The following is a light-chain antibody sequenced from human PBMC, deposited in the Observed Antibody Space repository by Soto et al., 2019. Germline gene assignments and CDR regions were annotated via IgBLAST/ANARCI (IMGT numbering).Light chain of an antibody. CDR2: DTS. Sequence: ETVLTQSPGTLSLSPGEGSTLSCRATQAVYSSLLAWYQQKPGQAPRLLIYDTSSRASGIPDRFSGSGSGTDFTLTISRLETEDFAVFYCQQYGTSEIIFGQGTRLEIK. CDR1: QAVYSSL. CDR3: QQYGTSEII. J-gene: IGKJ5*01. V-gene: IGKV3-20*01.